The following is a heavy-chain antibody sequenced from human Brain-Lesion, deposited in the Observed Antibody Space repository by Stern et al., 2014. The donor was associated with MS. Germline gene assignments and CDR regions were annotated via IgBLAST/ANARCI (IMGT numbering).Heavy chain of an antibody. Sequence: VHLVESGPGLVKPSDTLSLTCSVSGDSLSSSTFYWGWIRQPPGKGPEWIGSVYYSGNTYYHPSLKSRVTISVDTSKNQFSLRLPSVTAADTAVYYCARHQLGYGYAYLRYWGQGTLVTVSS. CDR3: ARHQLGYGYAYLRY. V-gene: IGHV4-39*01. J-gene: IGHJ4*02. CDR2: VYYSGNT. CDR1: GDSLSSSTFY. D-gene: IGHD5-18*01.